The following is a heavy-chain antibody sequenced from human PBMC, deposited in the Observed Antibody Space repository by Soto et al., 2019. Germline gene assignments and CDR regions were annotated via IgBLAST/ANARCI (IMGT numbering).Heavy chain of an antibody. CDR1: GFTFSNYC. CDR2: IKSDGSGT. J-gene: IGHJ4*02. CDR3: ARFRRDGDNLDY. Sequence: EVQLVESGGGSVQPGGSLRLSCAASGFTFSNYCMHWVRQAPGKGPMWVSRIKSDGSGTYYADSVKGRLTITRDNAKKTLYLQMNSRRAEDTAVYYCARFRRDGDNLDYWGQGTLVTVSS. V-gene: IGHV3-74*01.